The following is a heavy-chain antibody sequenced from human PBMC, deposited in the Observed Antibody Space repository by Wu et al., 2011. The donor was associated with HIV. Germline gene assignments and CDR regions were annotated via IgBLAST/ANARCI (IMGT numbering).Heavy chain of an antibody. CDR3: ARDPPGYPYFFDY. D-gene: IGHD5-12*01. CDR2: INPDSGGT. V-gene: IGHV1-2*02. J-gene: IGHJ4*02. CDR1: GYTFAGYY. Sequence: QVQLVQSGAEVKKPGASVKVSCKASGYTFAGYYIHWVRQAPGQGLEWMGWINPDSGGTNYAQKFQGSVTMTRDTSTSTAYMELRSLRSDDTAVYFCARDPPGYPYFFDYWGQGTLVTVSS.